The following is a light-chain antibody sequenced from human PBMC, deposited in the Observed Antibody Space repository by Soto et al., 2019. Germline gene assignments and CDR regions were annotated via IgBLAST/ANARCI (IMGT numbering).Light chain of an antibody. Sequence: EIVLTQSPGTLSLSPGERATLSCRASQSVTSSYLAWYQQKPGQAPSLLIYGASSRATGIPDRFSGSGSGTDFTLAISRLEPEDSAVYYCQQYGSSPPTFDQGTKVEIK. V-gene: IGKV3-20*01. CDR2: GAS. CDR3: QQYGSSPPT. CDR1: QSVTSSY. J-gene: IGKJ1*01.